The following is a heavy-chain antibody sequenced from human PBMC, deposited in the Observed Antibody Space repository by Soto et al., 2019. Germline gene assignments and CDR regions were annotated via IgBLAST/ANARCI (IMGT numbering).Heavy chain of an antibody. V-gene: IGHV3-33*01. D-gene: IGHD5-18*01. Sequence: GSLRLSCAASGFTLSTYGMHWVRQAPGKGLEWVADIWHDGSKKYYADSVKGRFTISRDNSKNMLYLQMNSLRVEDTAVYYCARDLDTALGYYYYYGMDVWGQGTTVTVSS. CDR2: IWHDGSKK. CDR1: GFTLSTYG. CDR3: ARDLDTALGYYYYYGMDV. J-gene: IGHJ6*02.